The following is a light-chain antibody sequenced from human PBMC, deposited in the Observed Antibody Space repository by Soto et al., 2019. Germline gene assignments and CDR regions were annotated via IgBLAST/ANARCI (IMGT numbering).Light chain of an antibody. V-gene: IGLV2-8*01. CDR3: SSYVGSDNYV. J-gene: IGLJ1*01. CDR1: SSDVGGYNY. CDR2: EVT. Sequence: QSALTQRPSASGSPGQSVTISCTGTSSDVGGYNYVSWYQQHPGRAPKLIIYEVTKRPSGVPDRFSGSKSGNTASLTVSGLKAEDEADYYCSSYVGSDNYVFGPGTKLTVL.